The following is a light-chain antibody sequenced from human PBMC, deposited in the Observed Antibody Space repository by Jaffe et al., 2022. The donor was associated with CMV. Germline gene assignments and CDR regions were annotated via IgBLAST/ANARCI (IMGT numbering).Light chain of an antibody. CDR3: GTWDNSLSAWV. V-gene: IGLV1-51*01. CDR2: DDN. CDR1: SSNIGNKY. Sequence: QSVLTQPPSVSAAPGQKVAISCSGSSSNIGNKYVSWYQQLPGTAPKLLIYDDNKRPSGIPDRFSGSKSGTSATLGITGLQTGDEADYYCGTWDNSLSAWVLGGGTRLTVL. J-gene: IGLJ3*02.